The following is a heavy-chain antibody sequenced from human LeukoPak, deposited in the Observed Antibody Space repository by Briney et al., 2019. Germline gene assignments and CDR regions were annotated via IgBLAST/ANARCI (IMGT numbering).Heavy chain of an antibody. V-gene: IGHV3-48*03. D-gene: IGHD1-1*01. Sequence: GGSLRLSCAASGFTFSSYEMNWVRQAPGKGLEWVSYISSSGSTIYYADSVKGRFTISRDNAKNSLYLQMNSLRAEDTAVYYCARDQKNWNGIRGDYWGQGTLVTVSS. CDR1: GFTFSSYE. CDR3: ARDQKNWNGIRGDY. J-gene: IGHJ4*02. CDR2: ISSSGSTI.